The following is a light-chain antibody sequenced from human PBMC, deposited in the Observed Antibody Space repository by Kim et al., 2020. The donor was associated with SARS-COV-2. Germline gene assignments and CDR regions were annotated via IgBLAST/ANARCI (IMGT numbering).Light chain of an antibody. J-gene: IGKJ1*01. CDR2: TAS. Sequence: DIQMTQSPSSLSASVGDRVTITCRASQSISTSLNWYQQKPGKAPKLLLYTASTLQSGVPSRFSGSGSGTDFTLTINSLQPEDFATYYCQQSYDTPRTFGQGTKVEIK. CDR1: QSISTS. CDR3: QQSYDTPRT. V-gene: IGKV1-39*01.